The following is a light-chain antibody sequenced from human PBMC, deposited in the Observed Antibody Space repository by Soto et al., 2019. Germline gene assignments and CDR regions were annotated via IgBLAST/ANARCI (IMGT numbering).Light chain of an antibody. CDR2: DDD. CDR1: SSNIGGNS. Sequence: QSVLTQPPSVSADPGQGVTIACSGGSSNIGGNSVSWYQQLPGTAPKLLIYDDDKRPSGIPDRFSGSKSGTSATLGITGSQTGDEADHYCGSWDSSLSAYVFGTGTKVTV. V-gene: IGLV1-51*01. J-gene: IGLJ1*01. CDR3: GSWDSSLSAYV.